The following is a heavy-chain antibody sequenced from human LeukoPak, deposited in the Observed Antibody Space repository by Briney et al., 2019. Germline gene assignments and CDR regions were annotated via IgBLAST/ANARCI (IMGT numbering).Heavy chain of an antibody. J-gene: IGHJ3*02. D-gene: IGHD6-13*01. Sequence: GESLKISCKASGYSFSNFWIGWVRQLPGKGLEWMGLVYPGDSEDRISPSFQGQVTISADKSISTVYLQWSSLKASDTAIYYCARQQGEQQLVGNAFDIWGQGTMVTVSS. CDR2: VYPGDSED. V-gene: IGHV5-51*01. CDR3: ARQQGEQQLVGNAFDI. CDR1: GYSFSNFW.